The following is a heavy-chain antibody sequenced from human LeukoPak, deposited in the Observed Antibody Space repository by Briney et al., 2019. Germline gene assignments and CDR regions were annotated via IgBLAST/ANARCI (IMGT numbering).Heavy chain of an antibody. V-gene: IGHV3-72*01. CDR1: GFTFSDHY. Sequence: HPGGSLRLSCAASGFTFSDHYMDWVRQAPGKGLEWVGRTRNKANSYTTEYAASVKGRFTISRDDSKNSLYLQMNSLKTEDTAVYYCARGKHGDYVFEAFDIWGQGTMVTVSS. CDR2: TRNKANSYTT. D-gene: IGHD4-17*01. J-gene: IGHJ3*02. CDR3: ARGKHGDYVFEAFDI.